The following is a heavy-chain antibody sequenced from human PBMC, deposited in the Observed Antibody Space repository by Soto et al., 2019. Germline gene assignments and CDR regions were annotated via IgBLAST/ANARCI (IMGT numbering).Heavy chain of an antibody. J-gene: IGHJ4*02. V-gene: IGHV1-69*01. Sequence: QVQLVQSGAEVKKPGSSVKVSCKASGGTFSSYAISWVRQAPGQGLECMGGIIPIFGTANYAQKFQGRVTITADESTSTAYMELSSRRSEDTAVYYCARCRPGGDYAVCYFDYWGQGTLVTVSS. CDR2: IIPIFGTA. D-gene: IGHD4-17*01. CDR3: ARCRPGGDYAVCYFDY. CDR1: GGTFSSYA.